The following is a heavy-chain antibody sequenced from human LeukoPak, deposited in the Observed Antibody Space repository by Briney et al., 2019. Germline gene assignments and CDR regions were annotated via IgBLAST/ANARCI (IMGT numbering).Heavy chain of an antibody. J-gene: IGHJ4*02. Sequence: GGSLRLSCAASGFTFSSHWMSWVRQAPGKGLEWVANIKLDGSEKYYVDSVKGRFTISRDNGKNSLYLQMNGLRAEDTAVYFCARIGMATISYFDYWGQGTLVTVSS. CDR2: IKLDGSEK. CDR3: ARIGMATISYFDY. V-gene: IGHV3-7*01. CDR1: GFTFSSHW. D-gene: IGHD5-24*01.